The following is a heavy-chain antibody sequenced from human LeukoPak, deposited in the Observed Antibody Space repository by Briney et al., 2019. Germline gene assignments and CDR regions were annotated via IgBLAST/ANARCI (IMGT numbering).Heavy chain of an antibody. CDR1: TFTFSSYA. CDR2: ISGSGGST. V-gene: IGHV3-23*01. CDR3: ANSYSSGRGRYFDY. D-gene: IGHD6-19*01. Sequence: KPGGSLRLSCAASTFTFSSYAMSWVRQAPGKGLEWVSAISGSGGSTYYPDSVKGRFTISRDNSKNTLYLQMHSLRAEDTAVYYCANSYSSGRGRYFDYWGQGTLVTVSS. J-gene: IGHJ4*02.